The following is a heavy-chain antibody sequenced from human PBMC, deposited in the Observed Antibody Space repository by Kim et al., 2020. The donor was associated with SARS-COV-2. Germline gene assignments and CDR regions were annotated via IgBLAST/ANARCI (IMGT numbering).Heavy chain of an antibody. D-gene: IGHD3-22*01. CDR1: GFTFSSYG. CDR2: ISYDGSNK. Sequence: GGSLRLSCAASGFTFSSYGMHWVRQAPGKGLEWVAVISYDGSNKYYADSVKGRFTISRDNSKNTLYLQMNSLRAEDTAVYYCASDAYYYDSSGYLYYFDYGGQGTLGTVSS. CDR3: ASDAYYYDSSGYLYYFDY. J-gene: IGHJ4*02. V-gene: IGHV3-33*05.